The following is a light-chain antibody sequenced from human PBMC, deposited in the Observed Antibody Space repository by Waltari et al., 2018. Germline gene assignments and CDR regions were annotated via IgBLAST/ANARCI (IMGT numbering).Light chain of an antibody. CDR2: LVS. V-gene: IGKV2-28*01. J-gene: IGKJ2*01. Sequence: DIVMTQSPLSLPVTPGEPASISCRSSESLLHGNGYTYLDWDLQKPGQSPQLLIYLVSSRAPGVPDRFRGRSSGSDFTMEISRVEAEDVGLYYCMQALQGPYTFGQGTRLDIK. CDR1: ESLLHGNGYTY. CDR3: MQALQGPYT.